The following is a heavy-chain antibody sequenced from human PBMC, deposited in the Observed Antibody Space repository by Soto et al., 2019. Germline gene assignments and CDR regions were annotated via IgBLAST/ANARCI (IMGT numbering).Heavy chain of an antibody. CDR1: GYTFTNYG. D-gene: IGHD1-26*01. V-gene: IGHV1-18*01. CDR2: ISPYNGNT. CDR3: ARGGGWEVQYYFDP. Sequence: QVQLVQSGTEVKKPGASVKVSCEASGYTFTNYGIIWVRQAPGQGLEWMGWISPYNGNTKYAQKLQGRPTMTTDTATSIAYMELRSLRSDDTALYYCARGGGWEVQYYFDPWGQGTLVTVSS. J-gene: IGHJ5*02.